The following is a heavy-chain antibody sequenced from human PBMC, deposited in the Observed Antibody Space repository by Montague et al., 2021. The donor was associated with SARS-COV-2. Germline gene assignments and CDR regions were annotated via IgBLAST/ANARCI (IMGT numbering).Heavy chain of an antibody. Sequence: SETLSLTCTVSGGSISSSSYYWGWIRQPPGKGLEWIGSIYYSGSTYYXPSLKSRVTISVDTSKNQFSLKLSSVTAADTAVYYCARVGRQGLVRLSGTDVWGQGTRAT. CDR3: ARVGRQGLVRLSGTDV. CDR2: IYYSGST. J-gene: IGHJ6*02. V-gene: IGHV4-39*07. CDR1: GGSISSSSYY. D-gene: IGHD6-19*01.